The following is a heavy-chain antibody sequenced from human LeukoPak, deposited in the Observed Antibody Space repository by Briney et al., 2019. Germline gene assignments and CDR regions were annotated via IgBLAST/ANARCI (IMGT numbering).Heavy chain of an antibody. Sequence: SETLSLTCTVSGGSISSYYWSWIRQPAGKGLEWIGRIYTSGSTNYNPSLKSRVAMSVDTSKNQFSLKLSSVTAADTAVYYCARDTYYYDSSGYWADYWGQGTLVTVSS. D-gene: IGHD3-22*01. CDR3: ARDTYYYDSSGYWADY. CDR2: IYTSGST. J-gene: IGHJ4*02. CDR1: GGSISSYY. V-gene: IGHV4-4*07.